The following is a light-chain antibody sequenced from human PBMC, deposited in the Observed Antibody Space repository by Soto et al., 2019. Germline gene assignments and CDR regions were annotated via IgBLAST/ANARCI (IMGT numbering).Light chain of an antibody. J-gene: IGLJ2*01. V-gene: IGLV2-23*01. CDR1: SSDVGAYDL. Sequence: QSALTQPASASGSPGQSITISCIGTSSDVGAYDLVSWYQQHPGTAPRLIIYENIRRPSTITSRFSGSKSGNTASLTISGLRAEDEANYHCCSYAGNRIFIFGGGTKLTVL. CDR3: CSYAGNRIFI. CDR2: ENI.